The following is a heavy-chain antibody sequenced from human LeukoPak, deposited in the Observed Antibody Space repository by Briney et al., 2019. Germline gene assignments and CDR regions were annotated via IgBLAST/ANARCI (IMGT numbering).Heavy chain of an antibody. CDR3: ASINYYDSSGYYADFDY. CDR2: IYYSGST. D-gene: IGHD3-22*01. Sequence: SETLSLTCTVSGGSVSSGSYYWSWIRQPPGKGLEWIGYIYYSGSTNYNPSLKSRVTISVDTSKNQFSLKLSSVTAADTAVYYCASINYYDSSGYYADFDYWGQGTLVTVSS. CDR1: GGSVSSGSYY. J-gene: IGHJ4*02. V-gene: IGHV4-61*01.